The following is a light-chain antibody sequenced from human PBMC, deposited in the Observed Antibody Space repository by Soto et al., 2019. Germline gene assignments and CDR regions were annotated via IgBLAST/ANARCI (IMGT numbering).Light chain of an antibody. J-gene: IGKJ1*01. CDR2: DAS. CDR3: QQYTYGSPWT. V-gene: IGKV1-5*01. Sequence: DIQMTQSPSTLSASVGDRVTITCRASQSISHLLAWYKQKPGKAPNLLIYDASILEPGVSSRFSGSGTGTEFTLTINSLQSDDFATYYCQQYTYGSPWTFGQGTKVEVK. CDR1: QSISHL.